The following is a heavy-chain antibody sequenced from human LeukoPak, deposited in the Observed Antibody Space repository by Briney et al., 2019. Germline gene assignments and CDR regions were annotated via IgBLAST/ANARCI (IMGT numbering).Heavy chain of an antibody. D-gene: IGHD3-22*01. CDR3: ASYDSSGYRN. Sequence: ASVKVSCKASGGTFSSYAISWVRQAPGQGLEWMGGIIPIFGTANYAQKFQGRVTITTDESTSTAYMELSSLRSEDTAVYYCASYDSSGYRNWGQGTLVTVSS. J-gene: IGHJ4*02. V-gene: IGHV1-69*05. CDR1: GGTFSSYA. CDR2: IIPIFGTA.